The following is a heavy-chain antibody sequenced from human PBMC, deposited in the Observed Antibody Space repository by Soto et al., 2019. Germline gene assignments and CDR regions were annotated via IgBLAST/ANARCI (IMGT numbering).Heavy chain of an antibody. V-gene: IGHV4-59*01. J-gene: IGHJ3*01. CDR1: GGSISSSY. D-gene: IGHD3-10*01. CDR2: IYYSGST. CDR3: ARVWGGAFDF. Sequence: QVQLQESGPGLVKPSETLSLTCTVSGGSISSSYWSWIRQPPGKGLEWIGYIYYSGSTNYNPSLKSRVTISVDTSKNQFSLKLSSVTAADTAVYYCARVWGGAFDFWGQGTMVTVSS.